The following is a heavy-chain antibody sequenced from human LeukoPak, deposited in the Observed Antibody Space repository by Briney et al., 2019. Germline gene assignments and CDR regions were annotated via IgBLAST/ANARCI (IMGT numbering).Heavy chain of an antibody. J-gene: IGHJ4*02. V-gene: IGHV3-23*01. Sequence: GGSLRLPCVTSGFTFSIYALSWVRQAPGKGLEWVSAISGTDGSTYYADSVKGRFTISRDNSKNTLYLQMNSLRVEDTAVYYCTKPSGAAAVDYWGQGTLVTVSS. D-gene: IGHD6-25*01. CDR2: ISGTDGST. CDR3: TKPSGAAAVDY. CDR1: GFTFSIYA.